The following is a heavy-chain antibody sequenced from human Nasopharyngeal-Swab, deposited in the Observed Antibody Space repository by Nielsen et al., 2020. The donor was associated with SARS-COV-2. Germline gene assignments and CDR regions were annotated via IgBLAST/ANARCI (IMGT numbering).Heavy chain of an antibody. V-gene: IGHV1-46*01. J-gene: IGHJ4*02. Sequence: ASVKVSCKASGYTFTSYYMHWVRQAPGQGLEWMGIINPSGGSTSYAQKFQGRVTMTRDTSKNQFSLKLSSVTAADTAVYYCARARYSYGFDYWGQGTLVTVSS. CDR1: GYTFTSYY. CDR3: ARARYSYGFDY. CDR2: INPSGGST. D-gene: IGHD5-18*01.